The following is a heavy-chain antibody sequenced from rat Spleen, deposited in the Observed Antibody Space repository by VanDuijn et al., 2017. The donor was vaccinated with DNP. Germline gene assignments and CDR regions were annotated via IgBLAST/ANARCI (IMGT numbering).Heavy chain of an antibody. V-gene: IGHV5-7*01. CDR3: AGAKYSSHYWYFDF. D-gene: IGHD1-2*01. CDR1: GFTLSDYN. J-gene: IGHJ1*01. Sequence: EVQLVESGGGLVQPGRSLKLSCAASGFTLSDYNMAWVRQAPKKGLEWVATISYDGRSTFYRDSVKGRFTISRDNAKSTLYLQMDSLRSEDTATYYCAGAKYSSHYWYFDFWGPGTMVTVSS. CDR2: ISYDGRST.